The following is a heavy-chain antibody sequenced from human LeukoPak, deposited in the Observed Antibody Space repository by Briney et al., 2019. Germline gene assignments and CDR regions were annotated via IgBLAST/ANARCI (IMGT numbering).Heavy chain of an antibody. D-gene: IGHD2-15*01. V-gene: IGHV1-8*03. CDR2: INPNSGNT. Sequence: ASVKVSCKASGYTFTGYYMHWVRQAPGQGLEWMGWINPNSGNTGYAQKFQGRVTITRNTSISTAYMELSSLRSDDTAVYYCARDRGVDYCSGGSCSHYYYYMDVWGKGTTVTISS. CDR3: ARDRGVDYCSGGSCSHYYYYMDV. CDR1: GYTFTGYY. J-gene: IGHJ6*03.